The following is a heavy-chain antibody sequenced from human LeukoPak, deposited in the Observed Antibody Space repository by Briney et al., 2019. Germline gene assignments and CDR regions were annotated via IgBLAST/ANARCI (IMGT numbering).Heavy chain of an antibody. J-gene: IGHJ4*02. CDR1: GDSVASSSAS. CDR3: VRGGGSGALDY. V-gene: IGHV6-1*01. Sequence: SPTLSLTFAISGDSVASSSASWNWIRQSPSRGPEWLGRTYFRPKWFSGYAVSVQSRISIKSDTSKNQFPLLLNSVTPEDTAFYYCVRGGGSGALDYWGQGTLVTVSS. D-gene: IGHD3-10*01. CDR2: TYFRPKWFS.